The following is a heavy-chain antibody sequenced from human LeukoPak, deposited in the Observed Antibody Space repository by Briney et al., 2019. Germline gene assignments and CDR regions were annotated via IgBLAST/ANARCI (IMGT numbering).Heavy chain of an antibody. J-gene: IGHJ5*02. CDR2: ISGSGGST. CDR1: GFTFSSYA. D-gene: IGHD5-12*01. CDR3: AKRALYSGYFNWFDP. Sequence: PGGCLRLSCAASGFTFSSYAMSWVRQAPGKGLEWVSAISGSGGSTYYADSVKGRFTISRDNSKNTLYLQMNSLRAEDTAVYYCAKRALYSGYFNWFDPWGQGTLVTVSS. V-gene: IGHV3-23*01.